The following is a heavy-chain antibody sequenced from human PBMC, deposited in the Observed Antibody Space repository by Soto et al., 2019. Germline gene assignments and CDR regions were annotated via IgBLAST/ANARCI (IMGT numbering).Heavy chain of an antibody. CDR3: ARGDYGAGGYPFPYFDY. CDR1: GHSFTGYY. CDR2: INPDSGAT. V-gene: IGHV1-2*02. J-gene: IGHJ4*02. D-gene: IGHD2-8*02. Sequence: ASVKVSCKASGHSFTGYYIHWVRQAPGQGLEWMGWINPDSGATNYAQNFQGRVTLTSDTSISTASMDLTSLTSDDTAVYYCARGDYGAGGYPFPYFDYWGQGTLVTVSS.